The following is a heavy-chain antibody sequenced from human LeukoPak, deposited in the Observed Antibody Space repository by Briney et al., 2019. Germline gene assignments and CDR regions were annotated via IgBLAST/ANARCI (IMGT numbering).Heavy chain of an antibody. Sequence: PSETLSLTCTVCGGSISSSSYYWGWIRHPPGKGLEWIGSISYSGSTYSNPSLKSRVTISVDTSKNQFSLKLSSVTAADTAVYYCAREPGYLGTYRIAVAGCFDYWGQGTLVTVSS. CDR1: GGSISSSSYY. V-gene: IGHV4-39*07. J-gene: IGHJ4*02. D-gene: IGHD6-19*01. CDR2: ISYSGST. CDR3: AREPGYLGTYRIAVAGCFDY.